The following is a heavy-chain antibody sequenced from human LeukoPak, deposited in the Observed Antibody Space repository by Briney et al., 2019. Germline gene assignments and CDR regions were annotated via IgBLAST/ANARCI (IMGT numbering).Heavy chain of an antibody. D-gene: IGHD1-1*01. CDR2: VSFDGSNE. CDR3: VRGVGYTLLS. CDR1: GLTFGTSA. V-gene: IGHV3-30-3*01. J-gene: IGHJ5*02. Sequence: GGSLRLSCAASGLTFGTSAMHWARQAPGKGLEWVAVVSFDGSNEKYADSVRGRFTISRDNSKKMLYLQMNSLSREDTAVYYCVRGVGYTLLSWGQGTLVTVSS.